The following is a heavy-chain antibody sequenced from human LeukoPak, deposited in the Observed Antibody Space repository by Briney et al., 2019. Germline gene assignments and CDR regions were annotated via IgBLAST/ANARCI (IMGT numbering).Heavy chain of an antibody. V-gene: IGHV1-46*01. Sequence: ASVKVSCKASGYTFTSYYMHWVRQAPGQGLEWMGIINPSGGSTSYAQKFQGRVTMTRDTSASTVYMKLSSLRSEDTAVYYCARAPSGGSMDVWGKGTTVTVSS. CDR1: GYTFTSYY. CDR3: ARAPSGGSMDV. D-gene: IGHD1-26*01. CDR2: INPSGGST. J-gene: IGHJ6*03.